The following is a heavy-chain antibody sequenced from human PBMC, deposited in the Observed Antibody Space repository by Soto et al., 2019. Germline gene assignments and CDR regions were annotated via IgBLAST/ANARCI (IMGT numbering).Heavy chain of an antibody. CDR1: GGSFSGYY. Sequence: KPSETLSLTCAVYGGSFSGYYWSWIRQPPGKGLEWIGEINHSGSTNYNPSLKSRVTISVDTSKNQFSLKLSSVTAADTAVYYCARWPSSGYYSPFDYWGQGTLVTVSS. V-gene: IGHV4-34*01. D-gene: IGHD3-22*01. J-gene: IGHJ4*02. CDR3: ARWPSSGYYSPFDY. CDR2: INHSGST.